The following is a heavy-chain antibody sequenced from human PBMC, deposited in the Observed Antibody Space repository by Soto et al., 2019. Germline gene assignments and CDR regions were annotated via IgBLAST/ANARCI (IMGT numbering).Heavy chain of an antibody. J-gene: IGHJ1*01. CDR1: GFTFSSYW. Sequence: EVQLVESGGGLVQPGGSLRLSCAASGFTFSSYWMHWVRQASGKGLVWVSSISTDASSTSYADPVKGRFTISRDNAKNTLYLQMNSVRAEDTAVYYCARLPNKSPQNWGQGTLVIVSP. CDR2: ISTDASST. CDR3: ARLPNKSPQN. V-gene: IGHV3-74*01.